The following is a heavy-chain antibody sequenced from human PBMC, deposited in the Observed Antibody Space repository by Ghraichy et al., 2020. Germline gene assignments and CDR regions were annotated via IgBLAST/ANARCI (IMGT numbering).Heavy chain of an antibody. CDR2: IYYSGST. CDR1: GGSISSYY. Sequence: SETLSLTCTVSGGSISSYYWSWIRQPPGKGLEWIGYIYYSGSTNYNPSLKSRVTISVDTSKNQFSLKLTSVTAADTAVYYCARRHASSGWRGVYFDYWGQGTLVTVSS. CDR3: ARRHASSGWRGVYFDY. D-gene: IGHD6-19*01. V-gene: IGHV4-59*08. J-gene: IGHJ4*02.